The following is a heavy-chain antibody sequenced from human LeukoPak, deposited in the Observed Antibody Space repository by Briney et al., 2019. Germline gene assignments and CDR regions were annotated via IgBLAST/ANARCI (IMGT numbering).Heavy chain of an antibody. D-gene: IGHD6-6*01. J-gene: IGHJ4*02. CDR1: GFTFSSYS. Sequence: GGSLRLSCAASGFTFSSYSMNWVRQAPGKGLEWVSYISSSSSTIYYADSVKGRFTISRDNSKNTLYLQMNSLRAEDTAVYFCVSLGYSSSSVRYWGQGTLVTVSS. CDR2: ISSSSSTI. V-gene: IGHV3-48*01. CDR3: VSLGYSSSSVRY.